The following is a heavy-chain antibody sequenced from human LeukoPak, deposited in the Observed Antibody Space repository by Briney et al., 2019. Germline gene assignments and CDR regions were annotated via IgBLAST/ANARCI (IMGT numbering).Heavy chain of an antibody. V-gene: IGHV1-69*13. CDR1: GGTFSSYA. CDR2: IIPIFGTA. D-gene: IGHD3-3*01. CDR3: ARVVSGRYYFDY. J-gene: IGHJ4*02. Sequence: ASVKVSCKASGGTFSSYAISWVRPAPGQGLEWMGGIIPIFGTANYAQKFQGRVTITADESTSTAYMELSSLRSEDTAVYYCARVVSGRYYFDYWGQGTLVTVSS.